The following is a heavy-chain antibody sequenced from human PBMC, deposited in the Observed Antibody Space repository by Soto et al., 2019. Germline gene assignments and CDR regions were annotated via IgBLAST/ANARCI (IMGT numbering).Heavy chain of an antibody. J-gene: IGHJ4*02. D-gene: IGHD6-13*01. CDR3: AREVAAAGWEYDY. Sequence: QVQLVQSGAEVKNPGASVKVSCKASGYTFTKYGIGWVRQAPGQGLEWMGWISAYNGNTNYAQKLQGRVTMTTDTSTRPAYMELRGLRSDYTAVYSCAREVAAAGWEYDYWGQGTLVTVSS. CDR1: GYTFTKYG. V-gene: IGHV1-18*01. CDR2: ISAYNGNT.